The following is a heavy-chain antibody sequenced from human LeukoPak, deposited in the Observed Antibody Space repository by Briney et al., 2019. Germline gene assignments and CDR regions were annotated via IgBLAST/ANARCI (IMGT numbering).Heavy chain of an antibody. CDR2: IYTSGST. CDR1: GVSISSYY. CDR3: ARHTVDPYSGSYYLDY. Sequence: SETLSLTCTVSGVSISSYYWSWIRQPPGKGLEWIGYIYTSGSTNYNPSLKSRVTISVDTSKNQFSLKLSSVTAADTAVYYCARHTVDPYSGSYYLDYWGQGTLVTVSS. V-gene: IGHV4-4*09. D-gene: IGHD1-26*01. J-gene: IGHJ4*02.